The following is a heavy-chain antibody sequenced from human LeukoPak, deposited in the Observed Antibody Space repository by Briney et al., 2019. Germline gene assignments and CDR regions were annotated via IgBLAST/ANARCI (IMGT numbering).Heavy chain of an antibody. D-gene: IGHD2-15*01. Sequence: SETLSLTCTVSGVSISSYYWSWIRQPPGKGLEWIGYIYYSGSTNYNPSLKSRVTISVDTSKNQFSLKLSSVTAADTAVYYCARHKVVAADAFDIWGQETMVTVSS. V-gene: IGHV4-59*08. CDR2: IYYSGST. CDR3: ARHKVVAADAFDI. J-gene: IGHJ3*02. CDR1: GVSISSYY.